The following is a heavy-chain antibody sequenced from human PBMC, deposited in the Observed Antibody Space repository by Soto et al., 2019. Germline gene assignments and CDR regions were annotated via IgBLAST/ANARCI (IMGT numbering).Heavy chain of an antibody. D-gene: IGHD6-13*01. CDR3: ARDIAARVVDY. CDR2: INPSGGST. J-gene: IGHJ4*02. CDR1: GYTFTSYY. Sequence: QVQLVQSGAEVKKPGASVKVSCKASGYTFTSYYMHWVRQAPGQGLEWMRIINPSGGSTSYAQKFQGRVTMTRDTSTSTVYMELSSLRSEDTAVYYCARDIAARVVDYWGQGTLVTVSS. V-gene: IGHV1-46*01.